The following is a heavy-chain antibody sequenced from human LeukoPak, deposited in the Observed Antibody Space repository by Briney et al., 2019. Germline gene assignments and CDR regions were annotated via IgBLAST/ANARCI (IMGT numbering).Heavy chain of an antibody. J-gene: IGHJ3*02. Sequence: ASVKVSCKASGYTFTSYGISWVRQAPGQGLEWMGWISAYNGNTNYAQKLQGRVTMTTDTSTSTAYMELRSLRSDDTAVYYCATAPYYYDSSGHYYAFDIWGQGTMVTVSS. CDR1: GYTFTSYG. CDR3: ATAPYYYDSSGHYYAFDI. CDR2: ISAYNGNT. D-gene: IGHD3-22*01. V-gene: IGHV1-18*01.